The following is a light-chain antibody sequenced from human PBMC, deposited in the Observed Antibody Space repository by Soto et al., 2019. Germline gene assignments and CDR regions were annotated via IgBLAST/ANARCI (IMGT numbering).Light chain of an antibody. J-gene: IGLJ1*01. V-gene: IGLV2-14*03. CDR3: SSYTSSTTLV. CDR2: DVY. CDR1: RGDIGGYNY. Sequence: QSVLTQPASVSASPGQSITISCTGTRGDIGGYNYVSWYQQPPGKAPKLMIYDVYHRPSGVSNRFSASKSGNAASLTISGLQAEDEADYYCSSYTSSTTLVFGTGTKVT.